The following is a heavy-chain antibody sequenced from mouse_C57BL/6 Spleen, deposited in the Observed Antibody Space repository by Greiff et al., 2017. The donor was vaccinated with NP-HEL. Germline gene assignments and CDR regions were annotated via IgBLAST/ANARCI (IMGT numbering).Heavy chain of an antibody. CDR1: GYAFTNYL. D-gene: IGHD2-3*01. Sequence: VQLQQSGAELVRPGTSVKVSCKASGYAFTNYLIEWVKQRPGQGLEWIGVINPGSGGTNYNEKFKGKATLTADKSSSTAYMQLSSLTSEDSAVYFWARETDGYYEDYWGQGTTLTVSS. J-gene: IGHJ2*01. CDR2: INPGSGGT. V-gene: IGHV1-54*01. CDR3: ARETDGYYEDY.